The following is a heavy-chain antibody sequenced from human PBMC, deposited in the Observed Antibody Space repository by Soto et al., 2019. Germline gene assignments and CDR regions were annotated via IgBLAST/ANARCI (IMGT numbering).Heavy chain of an antibody. V-gene: IGHV3-74*01. Sequence: GGSLRLSCAASGFTFSRYWMYWVRQAPGKGLVWVSRINSDGSSTNYADSVKGRFTISRDNAKKTLYLQMNSLRAEDTAVYFCAREQWLEYFDYWGHGTLVTVSS. D-gene: IGHD6-19*01. CDR1: GFTFSRYW. CDR3: AREQWLEYFDY. J-gene: IGHJ4*01. CDR2: INSDGSST.